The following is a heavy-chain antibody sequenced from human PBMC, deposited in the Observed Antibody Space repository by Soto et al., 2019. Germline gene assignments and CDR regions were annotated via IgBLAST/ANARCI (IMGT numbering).Heavy chain of an antibody. V-gene: IGHV4-59*01. D-gene: IGHD6-6*01. CDR2: IYYSGST. J-gene: IGHJ4*02. Sequence: SETLSLTCTVSGGSISSYYWSWIRQPPGKGLEWIGYIYYSGSTNYNPSLKSRVTISVDTSKNQFSLKLSSATAADTAVYYCAREYSSSPEYYFDYWGQGTLVTVSS. CDR1: GGSISSYY. CDR3: AREYSSSPEYYFDY.